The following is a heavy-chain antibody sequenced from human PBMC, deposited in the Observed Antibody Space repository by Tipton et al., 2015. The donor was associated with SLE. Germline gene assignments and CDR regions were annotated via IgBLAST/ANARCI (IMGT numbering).Heavy chain of an antibody. CDR2: INHSGST. Sequence: TLSLTCTVSGGSISSGDYYWSWIRQPPGKGLEWIGEINHSGSTNYNPSLKSRVTISVDTSKNQFSLKLSSVTAADTAVYYCARGGRYSSSWTGFDYWGQGTLVTVSS. J-gene: IGHJ4*02. CDR3: ARGGRYSSSWTGFDY. CDR1: GGSISSGDYY. D-gene: IGHD6-13*01. V-gene: IGHV4-39*07.